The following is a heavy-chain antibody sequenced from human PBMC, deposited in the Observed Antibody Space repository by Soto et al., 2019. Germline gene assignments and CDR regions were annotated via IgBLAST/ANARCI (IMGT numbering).Heavy chain of an antibody. CDR1: GYTFTSYG. CDR2: ISAYNGNT. CDR3: ARDQKVLTLFKGSGYPCMDV. V-gene: IGHV1-18*04. D-gene: IGHD3-3*01. J-gene: IGHJ6*02. Sequence: ASVKVSCKASGYTFTSYGISWVRQAPGQGLEWMGWISAYNGNTNYAQKLQGRVTMTTDTSTSTAYMELRSLRSDDTAVYYCARDQKVLTLFKGSGYPCMDVWGQGSTVTVCS.